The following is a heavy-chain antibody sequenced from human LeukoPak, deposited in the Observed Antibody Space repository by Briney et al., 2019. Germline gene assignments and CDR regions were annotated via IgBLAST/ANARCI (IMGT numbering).Heavy chain of an antibody. CDR1: GYTFTSYA. Sequence: ASVKVSCKASGYTFTSYAMHWVRQAPGQRLEWMGWINAGNGNTKYSQKFQGRVTTTRDTSASTAYMELSSLRSEDTAVYYCAREPFGYCSSTSCYSYYGMDVWGQGTTVTVSS. J-gene: IGHJ6*02. CDR3: AREPFGYCSSTSCYSYYGMDV. CDR2: INAGNGNT. V-gene: IGHV1-3*01. D-gene: IGHD2-2*03.